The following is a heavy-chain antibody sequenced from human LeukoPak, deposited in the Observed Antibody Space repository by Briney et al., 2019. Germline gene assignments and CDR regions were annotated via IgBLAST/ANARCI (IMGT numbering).Heavy chain of an antibody. V-gene: IGHV4-31*03. CDR1: GGSISSGGYY. J-gene: IGHJ3*02. CDR3: ARTGSGKQQLSPGAFDI. D-gene: IGHD6-13*01. CDR2: IYYSGST. Sequence: SETLSLTCTVSGGSISSGGYYWSWIRQHPGKGLEWIGYIYYSGSTYYNPSLKSRVTISVDTSKNQFSLKLSSVTAADTAVYYCARTGSGKQQLSPGAFDIWGQGTMVTVSS.